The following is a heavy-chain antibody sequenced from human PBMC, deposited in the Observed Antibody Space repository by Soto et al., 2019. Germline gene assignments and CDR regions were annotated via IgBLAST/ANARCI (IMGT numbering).Heavy chain of an antibody. Sequence: EVQLVESGGGLIQPGGSLKLSCAASGFTVGNNYMSWVRQAPGKGLEWVSLIYSTGTTKYADSVKGRFTVSRDNAKNTLYLQMNSLRAEDTAVYYCAKDGRGSGGPYHSFGYWGQGTLVTVSS. J-gene: IGHJ4*02. V-gene: IGHV3-53*01. CDR3: AKDGRGSGGPYHSFGY. CDR2: IYSTGTT. CDR1: GFTVGNNY. D-gene: IGHD3-10*01.